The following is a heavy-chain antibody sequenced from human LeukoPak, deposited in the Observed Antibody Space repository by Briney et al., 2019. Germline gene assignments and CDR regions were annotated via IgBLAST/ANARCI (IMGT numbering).Heavy chain of an antibody. D-gene: IGHD3-3*01. J-gene: IGHJ4*02. CDR1: GGSISSYY. CDR3: ARGHYDFWSGYSGDYFDY. CDR2: IYYSGST. Sequence: PSETLSLTCTVSGGSISSYYWSWIRQPPGKGLEWIGYIYYSGSTNYNPSLKSRVTISVDTSKNQFSLKLSSVTAADTAVYYCARGHYDFWSGYSGDYFDYWGQGTLVTVSS. V-gene: IGHV4-59*01.